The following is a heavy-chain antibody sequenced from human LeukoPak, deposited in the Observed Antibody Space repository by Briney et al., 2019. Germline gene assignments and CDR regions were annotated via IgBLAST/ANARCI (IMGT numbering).Heavy chain of an antibody. V-gene: IGHV3-7*01. Sequence: GGSLRLSCVVSGFNFRSHWMNWVRQAPGRGLEWVASIKEDVAGRDYVDPVKGRFTISGDSAKNSIYLQMNSLSPEDTAVYYCARDGYFYASGTYFYESGPAAPDYWGQGTLVTVSS. CDR2: IKEDVAGR. D-gene: IGHD3-10*01. CDR3: ARDGYFYASGTYFYESGPAAPDY. CDR1: GFNFRSHW. J-gene: IGHJ4*02.